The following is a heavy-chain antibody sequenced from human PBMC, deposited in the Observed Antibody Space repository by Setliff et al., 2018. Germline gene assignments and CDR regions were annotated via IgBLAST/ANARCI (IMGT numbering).Heavy chain of an antibody. V-gene: IGHV1-69*05. Sequence: ASVKVSCKASGGTFSSYGISWVRQAPGQGLEWMGGTIPSFGSTNYAQKFQGRVTIITDESTSTAYMELSSLRTEDSAVYYCAREGVDTRSSTDYRYYMDVWGTGTTVTVSS. J-gene: IGHJ6*03. CDR2: TIPSFGST. CDR3: AREGVDTRSSTDYRYYMDV. D-gene: IGHD5-18*01. CDR1: GGTFSSYG.